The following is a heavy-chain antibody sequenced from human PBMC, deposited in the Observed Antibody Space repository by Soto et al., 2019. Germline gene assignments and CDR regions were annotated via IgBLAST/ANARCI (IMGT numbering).Heavy chain of an antibody. CDR1: GGTFSSYA. CDR2: IIPIFGTA. J-gene: IGHJ6*02. V-gene: IGHV1-69*01. D-gene: IGHD3-22*01. Sequence: QVQLVQSGAEVKKPGSSVKVSCKASGGTFSSYAISWVRQAPGQGLEWMGGIIPIFGTANYAQKFQGRVTITADESTSTAYMELSSLRSEDTAVYYCARAYYDSSGYYYHYYGMDVWGQGTTVTVSS. CDR3: ARAYYDSSGYYYHYYGMDV.